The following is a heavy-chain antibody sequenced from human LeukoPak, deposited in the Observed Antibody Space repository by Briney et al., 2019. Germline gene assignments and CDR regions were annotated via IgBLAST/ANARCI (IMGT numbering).Heavy chain of an antibody. Sequence: GASVKVSCKASGYTFTSYGISWVRQAPGQGLEWMGWISAYNGNTNYAQKLQGRVTMTTDTSTSTAYMELRSLRSDDTAVYYCARGYCSSTTCPPPLTLESSYYYYYMDVWGKGTTVTVSS. D-gene: IGHD2/OR15-2a*01. CDR1: GYTFTSYG. V-gene: IGHV1-18*01. CDR3: ARGYCSSTTCPPPLTLESSYYYYYMDV. J-gene: IGHJ6*03. CDR2: ISAYNGNT.